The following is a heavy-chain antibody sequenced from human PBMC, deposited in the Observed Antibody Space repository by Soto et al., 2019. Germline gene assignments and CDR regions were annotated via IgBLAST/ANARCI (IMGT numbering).Heavy chain of an antibody. Sequence: ASVKVSCKASGGTFSRYALSWVRQAPGQGPEWMGGIVPMFGTANYAQKFQGRVTITADESTSTAYMQLSSLRSEDTTVYYCARGVYYDSRGYYFFFWGQGTLVTVSS. CDR3: ARGVYYDSRGYYFFF. V-gene: IGHV1-69*13. CDR1: GGTFSRYA. J-gene: IGHJ4*02. CDR2: IVPMFGTA. D-gene: IGHD3-22*01.